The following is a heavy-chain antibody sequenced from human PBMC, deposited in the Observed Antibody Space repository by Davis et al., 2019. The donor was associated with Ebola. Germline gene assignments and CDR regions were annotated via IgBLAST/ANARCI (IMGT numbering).Heavy chain of an antibody. CDR2: IYYSGST. J-gene: IGHJ1*01. V-gene: IGHV4-39*01. D-gene: IGHD4-17*01. CDR3: ARQRDYGDYGYFQH. Sequence: PSETLSLTCTVSGGSISSSSYYWGWIRQPPGKGLEWIGSIYYSGSTYYNPSLKSRVTISVDTSKNQFSLKLSSVTAADTAVYYCARQRDYGDYGYFQHWGQGTLVTVSS. CDR1: GGSISSSSYY.